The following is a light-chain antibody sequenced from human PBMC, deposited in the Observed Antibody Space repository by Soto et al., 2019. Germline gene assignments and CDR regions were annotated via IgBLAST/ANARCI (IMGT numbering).Light chain of an antibody. CDR2: EVS. CDR1: SSDVGSYNL. V-gene: IGLV2-23*02. J-gene: IGLJ1*01. CDR3: CSYAGSSTPLI. Sequence: QSALTQPASVSGSPGQSITISCTGTSSDVGSYNLVSWYQQHPGKAPKLMIYEVSKRPSGVSNRFSGSKSGNTASLTISGLQAEVEADYYCCSYAGSSTPLIFGTGTKLTVL.